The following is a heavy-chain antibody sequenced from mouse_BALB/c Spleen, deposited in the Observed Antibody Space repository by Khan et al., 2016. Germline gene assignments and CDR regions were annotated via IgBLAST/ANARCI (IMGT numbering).Heavy chain of an antibody. Sequence: EVQLQESGPGLVKPSQSLSLTCTVTGYSITSDYAWSWIRQFPGDKLEWMGYIGYSGRTNYTPSLKSRISITRDTSRNQFFLQLNSVTTADTATYYCARGDRGAVDWGSRRTSVTVS. V-gene: IGHV3-2*02. CDR1: GYSITSDYA. J-gene: IGHJ4*01. CDR3: ARGDRGAVDW. CDR2: IGYSGRT.